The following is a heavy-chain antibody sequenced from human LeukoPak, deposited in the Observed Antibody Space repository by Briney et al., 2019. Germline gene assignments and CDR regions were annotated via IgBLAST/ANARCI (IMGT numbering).Heavy chain of an antibody. CDR1: VYTLTGYY. CDR2: INPNSGGT. D-gene: IGHD4/OR15-4a*01. J-gene: IGHJ4*02. V-gene: IGHV1-2*02. Sequence: GASVKVSCKASVYTLTGYYMHWVGQAPGQEREWMGWINPNSGGTNYAQKFQGRVTMTRDTSNSTAYMELSRLRSDDTAVYYCARETIPYYFDYWGQGTLVTVSS. CDR3: ARETIPYYFDY.